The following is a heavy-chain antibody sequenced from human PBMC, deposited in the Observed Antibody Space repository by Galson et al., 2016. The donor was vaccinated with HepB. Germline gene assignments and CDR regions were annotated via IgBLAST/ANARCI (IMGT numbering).Heavy chain of an antibody. J-gene: IGHJ6*02. CDR3: ARDVIPHNYHYYGMDV. CDR1: GFIFSDYW. Sequence: SLRLSCAGTGFIFSDYWMSWVRQAPGKGLEWVALIRPDGTATYYVHSVRGRFTISRDNAANSLSLQMNSLTAEDTAVYHCARDVIPHNYHYYGMDVWGQGTTVTVSS. D-gene: IGHD2/OR15-2a*01. CDR2: IRPDGTAT. V-gene: IGHV3-7*01.